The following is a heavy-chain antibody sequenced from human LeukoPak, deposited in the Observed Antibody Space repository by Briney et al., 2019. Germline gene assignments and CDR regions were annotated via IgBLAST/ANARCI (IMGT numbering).Heavy chain of an antibody. CDR3: ARDVVRGVLYNWFDP. V-gene: IGHV1-18*04. D-gene: IGHD3-10*01. Sequence: ASVKVSCKASGYTFTSYGISWVRQAPGQGLEWMGWISAYNGNTNYAQKLQGRVTMTTDTSTSTAYMELRSLRSDDTAVYYCARDVVRGVLYNWFDPWGQGTLVTVSS. CDR2: ISAYNGNT. J-gene: IGHJ5*02. CDR1: GYTFTSYG.